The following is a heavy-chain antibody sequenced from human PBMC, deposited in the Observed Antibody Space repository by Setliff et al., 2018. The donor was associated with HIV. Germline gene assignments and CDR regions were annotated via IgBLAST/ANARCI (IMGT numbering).Heavy chain of an antibody. CDR2: IGSAGDSTI. D-gene: IGHD3-22*01. Sequence: PGGSLRLSCEGSGFSFRSYEMNWVRQVPGEGLEWLSYIGSAGDSTIFYADSVRGRFTISRDNAKNSLYLQMNSLRAEDTAVYYCAGSRGYFVQAGWGQGTLVTVSS. V-gene: IGHV3-48*03. J-gene: IGHJ4*02. CDR3: AGSRGYFVQAG. CDR1: GFSFRSYE.